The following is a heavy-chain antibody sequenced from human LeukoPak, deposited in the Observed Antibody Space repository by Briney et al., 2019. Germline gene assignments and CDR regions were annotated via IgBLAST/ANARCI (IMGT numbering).Heavy chain of an antibody. CDR1: GGSISSSRYY. CDR3: ARLTDY. CDR2: IYYSGST. Sequence: PSETLSLTCTVSGGSISSSRYYWGWIRQPPGKGLEWIGRIYYSGSTDYNPSLKSRVTIAVGTSKNQFSLKLTSLTAADTAVYYCARLTDYWGQGTLVTVSS. J-gene: IGHJ4*02. V-gene: IGHV4-39*01.